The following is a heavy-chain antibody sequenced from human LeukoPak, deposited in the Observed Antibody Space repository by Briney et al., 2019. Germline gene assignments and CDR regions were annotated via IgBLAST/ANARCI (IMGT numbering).Heavy chain of an antibody. CDR1: GFTLDDYA. CDR3: AKGVRPGTYYNCFDP. Sequence: GGSLRLSCVGSGFTLDDYALHWVRQAPGKGLEWISLISGDGDTTYYADSVKGRFTISRDNSRNSLYLQMSSLRAEDTALYYCAKGVRPGTYYNCFDPWGQGTLVTVSS. V-gene: IGHV3-43*02. D-gene: IGHD1-26*01. CDR2: ISGDGDTT. J-gene: IGHJ5*02.